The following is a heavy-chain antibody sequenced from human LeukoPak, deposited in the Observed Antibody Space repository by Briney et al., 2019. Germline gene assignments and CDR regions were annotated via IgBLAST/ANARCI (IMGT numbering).Heavy chain of an antibody. CDR1: GYSFTGYY. CDR3: VGSGSHTVEY. V-gene: IGHV1-2*02. J-gene: IGHJ4*02. D-gene: IGHD3-10*01. CDR2: INPDSGGT. Sequence: ASVKVSCKASGYSFTGYYMHWVRQAPGQGLEWMGWINPDSGGTNYAQKFQGRVTMTRDTSISTAYMELSRPRSDDTAVYYCVGSGSHTVEYWGQGTLVTVSS.